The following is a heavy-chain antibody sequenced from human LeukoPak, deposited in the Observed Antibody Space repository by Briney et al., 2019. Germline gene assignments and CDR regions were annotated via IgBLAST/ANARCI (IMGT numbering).Heavy chain of an antibody. CDR1: GFTFDDYA. D-gene: IGHD3-22*01. V-gene: IGHV3-43*02. CDR2: ISGDGGST. Sequence: GGSLGLSCAASGFTFDDYAMHWVRQAPGKGLEWVSLISGDGGSTYYADSVKGRFTISRDNSKNSLFLQMNSLRTEDTALYYCAKDIHDRGYTDYWGQGTLVTVSS. J-gene: IGHJ4*02. CDR3: AKDIHDRGYTDY.